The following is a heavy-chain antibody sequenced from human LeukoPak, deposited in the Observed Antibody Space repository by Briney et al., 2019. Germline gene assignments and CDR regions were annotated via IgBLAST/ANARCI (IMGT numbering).Heavy chain of an antibody. CDR3: AKDIAAATGHYYYYYMDV. CDR1: GFTFSSYA. J-gene: IGHJ6*03. D-gene: IGHD6-13*01. CDR2: IRYDGSNK. V-gene: IGHV3-30*02. Sequence: GGSLRLSCAASGFTFSSYAMHWVRQAPGKGLEWVAFIRYDGSNKYYADSVKGRFTISRDNSKNTLYLQMNSLRAEDTAVYYCAKDIAAATGHYYYYYMDVWGKGTTVTVSS.